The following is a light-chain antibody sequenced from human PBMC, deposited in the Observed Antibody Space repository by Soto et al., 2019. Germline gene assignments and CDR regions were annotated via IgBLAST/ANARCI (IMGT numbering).Light chain of an antibody. CDR2: GAS. Sequence: EIVLTQSPGTLSLSPGERATLSCRASQSVSSSYLAWYQQKPGQAPRLLIYGASSRATGIPDRFSGSGSGTDFTLTISRLEPEDFALYYCQQYGSSPRTF. J-gene: IGKJ1*01. V-gene: IGKV3-20*01. CDR3: QQYGSSPRT. CDR1: QSVSSSY.